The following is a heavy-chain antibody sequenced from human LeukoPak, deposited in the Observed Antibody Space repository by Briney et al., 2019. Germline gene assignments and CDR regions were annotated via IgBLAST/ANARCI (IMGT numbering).Heavy chain of an antibody. CDR1: GFTFSSYA. CDR2: ISGSGGST. CDR3: AKVGKNVLRFLEWLLTTDY. Sequence: GGSLRLSCAASGFTFSSYAMSWVRQAPGKGLEWVSAISGSGGSTYYADSVRGRFTISRDNSKNTLYLQMNSLRAEDTAVYYCAKVGKNVLRFLEWLLTTDYWGQGTLVTVSS. V-gene: IGHV3-23*01. D-gene: IGHD3-3*01. J-gene: IGHJ4*02.